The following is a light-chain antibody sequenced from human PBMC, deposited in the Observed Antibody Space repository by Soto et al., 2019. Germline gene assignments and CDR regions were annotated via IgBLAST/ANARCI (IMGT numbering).Light chain of an antibody. J-gene: IGKJ1*01. CDR3: QQYNNWPPDRT. CDR1: QSVGSN. Sequence: EIVMTQSPATLSVSPGERATLSCRASQSVGSNLAWYQQKPGQAPRLLIYGASTRATGIPARFSGSGSGTVFTLTISSLQSEDFAIYFCQQYNNWPPDRTFGQGTKVAI. V-gene: IGKV3-15*01. CDR2: GAS.